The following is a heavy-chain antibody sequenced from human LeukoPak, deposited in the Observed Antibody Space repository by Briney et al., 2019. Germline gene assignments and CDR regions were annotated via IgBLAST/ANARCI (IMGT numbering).Heavy chain of an antibody. D-gene: IGHD2-15*01. J-gene: IGHJ4*02. V-gene: IGHV3-30-3*01. CDR1: GFTFSSYA. Sequence: GGSLRLSCAASGFTFSSYAMHWVRQAPGKGLEWVAVISYDGGNKYYADSVKGRFTISRDNSKNTLYLQMNSLRAEDTAVYYCARDSSELGYCSGGSCYSGSFDYWGQGTLVTVSS. CDR3: ARDSSELGYCSGGSCYSGSFDY. CDR2: ISYDGGNK.